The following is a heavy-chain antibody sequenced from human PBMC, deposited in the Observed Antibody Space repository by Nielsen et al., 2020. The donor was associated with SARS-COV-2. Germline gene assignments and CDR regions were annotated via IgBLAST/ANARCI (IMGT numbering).Heavy chain of an antibody. CDR3: ARESRVLVFLEWMYYGMDV. V-gene: IGHV4-59*12. CDR2: IYYSGST. J-gene: IGHJ6*02. D-gene: IGHD3-3*02. Sequence: SETLSLTCTVSGGSISSYYWSWIRQPPGKGLEWIGYIYYSGSTNYNPSLKSRVTISVDKSMKQFSLKLSSVTAADTATYYCARESRVLVFLEWMYYGMDVWGQGTTVTVSS. CDR1: GGSISSYY.